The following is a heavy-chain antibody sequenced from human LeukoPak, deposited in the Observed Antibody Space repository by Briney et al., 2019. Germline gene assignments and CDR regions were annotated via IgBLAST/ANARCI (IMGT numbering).Heavy chain of an antibody. CDR2: MNPNSGNT. CDR1: GYTFTSYY. J-gene: IGHJ4*02. V-gene: IGHV1-8*02. D-gene: IGHD4-23*01. CDR3: ARFDYGGTDPPFDY. Sequence: ASVKVSCKASGYTFTSYYMHWVRQATGQGLEWMGWMNPNSGNTGYAQKFQGRVTMTRNTSISTAYMELSSLRSEDTAVYYCARFDYGGTDPPFDYWGQGTLVTVSS.